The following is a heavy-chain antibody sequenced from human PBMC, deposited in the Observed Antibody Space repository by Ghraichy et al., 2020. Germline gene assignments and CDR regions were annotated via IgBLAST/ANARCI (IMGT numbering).Heavy chain of an antibody. J-gene: IGHJ5*02. CDR2: IFYSGSS. Sequence: LSLTCTVSGGSLSSYYWSWIRQPPGKGLEWIGYIFYSGSSNYNPSLKSRVTISVDTSKNQFSMKLSSVTAADTAVYYCARMQSAGRTLWWFDPWGQGTLVTVSS. CDR1: GGSLSSYY. V-gene: IGHV4-59*01. CDR3: ARMQSAGRTLWWFDP. D-gene: IGHD2-21*01.